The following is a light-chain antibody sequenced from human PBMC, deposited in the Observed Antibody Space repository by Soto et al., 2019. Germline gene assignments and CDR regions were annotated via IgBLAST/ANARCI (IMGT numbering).Light chain of an antibody. CDR1: QSVSRSY. V-gene: IGKV3-20*01. CDR2: GAS. CDR3: LQYGSSPFT. Sequence: EIVLTQSPGTLSLSPGERATLSCRASQSVSRSYLAWYQQKPGQAPSLLIYGASSRATGIPDRFSGSGSGTDFALTIRRLEPEEFAVYYCLQYGSSPFTFGPGTKVDVK. J-gene: IGKJ3*01.